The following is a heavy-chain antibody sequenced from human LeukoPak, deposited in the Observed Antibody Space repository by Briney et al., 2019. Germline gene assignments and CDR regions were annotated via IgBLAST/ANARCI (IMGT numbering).Heavy chain of an antibody. CDR1: GGSFSGYY. V-gene: IGHV4-34*01. CDR3: ARTTEGYCSSASCFGFSYSYYMDV. D-gene: IGHD2-2*01. J-gene: IGHJ6*03. Sequence: PSETLSLTCAVYGGSFSGYYWNWIRQPPGKGLEWIGEINHSGSTNYNPSLMSRVTISVDTSKNQFSLKLSSVIAADTAVYYCARTTEGYCSSASCFGFSYSYYMDVWGKGTTVTISS. CDR2: INHSGST.